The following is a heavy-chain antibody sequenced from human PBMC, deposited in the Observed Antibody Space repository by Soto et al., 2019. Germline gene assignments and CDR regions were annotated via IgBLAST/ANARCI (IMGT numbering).Heavy chain of an antibody. J-gene: IGHJ4*01. CDR1: VCSVSSISFY. CDR3: ARHRRDTGKFAQNVDD. Sequence: SETRWRTCTFCVCSVSSISFYLCFFRQPPWKWLGWIVSISYGGCTYYIPSLKSRVTMYVDTSTNQLSLNLNSVTSADTALYFCARHRRDTGKFAQNVDDWGHGTLV. D-gene: IGHD1-1*01. CDR2: ISYGGCT. V-gene: IGHV4-39*01.